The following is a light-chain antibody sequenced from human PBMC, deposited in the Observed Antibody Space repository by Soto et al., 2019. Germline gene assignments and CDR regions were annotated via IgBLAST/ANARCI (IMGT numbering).Light chain of an antibody. CDR2: GAS. CDR3: QQYGSSPPGT. J-gene: IGKJ5*01. Sequence: EIVLTQSPGTLSLSPVERATLSCRASQSVNSSYLAWYQQKPGQAPRLLIYGASSRATGIPDRFSGNESGTDFTLSFSRLEPEDFAVYYCQQYGSSPPGTFGQGTRLEIK. V-gene: IGKV3-20*01. CDR1: QSVNSSY.